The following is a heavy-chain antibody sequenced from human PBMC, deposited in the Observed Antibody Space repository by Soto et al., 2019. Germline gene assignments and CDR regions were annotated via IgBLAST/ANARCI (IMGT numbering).Heavy chain of an antibody. Sequence: SETLSLTCTVSGGSISSYYWSWIRQPPGKGLEWIGYIYYSGSTNYNPSLKSRVTISVDTSKNQSSLKLSSVTAADTAVYYCAREYCSGGSCQSDYWGQGTLVTVSS. CDR3: AREYCSGGSCQSDY. J-gene: IGHJ4*02. V-gene: IGHV4-59*01. CDR1: GGSISSYY. D-gene: IGHD2-15*01. CDR2: IYYSGST.